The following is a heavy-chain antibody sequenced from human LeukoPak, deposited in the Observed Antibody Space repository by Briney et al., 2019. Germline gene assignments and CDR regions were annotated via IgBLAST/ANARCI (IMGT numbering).Heavy chain of an antibody. Sequence: GGSLRLSCAASGFTFSSYGMHWVRQAPGKGLEWVSAISNNGGYTYYADSVQGRFTISRDNSKSTLCLQMNSLRAEDTAVYYCAKQLGYCSDGSCYFPYWGQGTLVAVSS. J-gene: IGHJ4*02. CDR2: ISNNGGYT. V-gene: IGHV3-23*01. D-gene: IGHD2-15*01. CDR3: AKQLGYCSDGSCYFPY. CDR1: GFTFSSYG.